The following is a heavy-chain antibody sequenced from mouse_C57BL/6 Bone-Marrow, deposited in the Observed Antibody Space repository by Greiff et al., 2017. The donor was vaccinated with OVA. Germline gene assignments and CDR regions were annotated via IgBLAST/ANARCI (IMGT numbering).Heavy chain of an antibody. CDR2: INPNNGGT. J-gene: IGHJ4*01. V-gene: IGHV1-26*01. Sequence: VQLQQSGPELVKPGASVKISCKASGYTFTDYYMNWVKQSHGKSLEWIGDINPNNGGTSYNQKFKGKATLTVDKSSSTAYMELRSLTSEDSAVYYCARGEYRAMDYWGQGTSVTVSS. CDR3: ARGEYRAMDY. D-gene: IGHD5-1*01. CDR1: GYTFTDYY.